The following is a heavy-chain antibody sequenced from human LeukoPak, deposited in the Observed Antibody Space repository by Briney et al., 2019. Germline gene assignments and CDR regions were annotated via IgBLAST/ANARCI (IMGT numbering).Heavy chain of an antibody. CDR2: ISSSSSYI. Sequence: PGGSLRLSCAASGFTFSSYSMNWVRQAPGMGLEWVSSISSSSSYIYYADSVKGRFTISRDNAKNSLYLQMNSLRAEDTAVYYCARARLRLVDYWGQGTLVTVSS. D-gene: IGHD5-12*01. CDR1: GFTFSSYS. CDR3: ARARLRLVDY. V-gene: IGHV3-21*01. J-gene: IGHJ4*02.